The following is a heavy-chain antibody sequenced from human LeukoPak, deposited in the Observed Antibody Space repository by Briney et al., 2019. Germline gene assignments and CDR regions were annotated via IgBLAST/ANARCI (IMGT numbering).Heavy chain of an antibody. CDR1: GFTFSSYS. J-gene: IGHJ1*01. Sequence: PGGSLRLSCAASGFTFSSYSMNWVRQAPGKGLEWVSYISRSSSTIYYADSVKGRFTISRDNAKNSLYLQMNSLRAEDTAVYYCARRHGSGCYMRLEYFQYWGQGTLVTVSS. D-gene: IGHD3-10*01. CDR2: ISRSSSTI. CDR3: ARRHGSGCYMRLEYFQY. V-gene: IGHV3-48*04.